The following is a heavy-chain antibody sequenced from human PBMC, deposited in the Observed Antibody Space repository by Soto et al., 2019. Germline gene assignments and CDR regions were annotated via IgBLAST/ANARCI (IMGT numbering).Heavy chain of an antibody. Sequence: ASVKVSSKASGYTFTRYAMHWVRQAPGQRLEWMGWINAGNGNTKYSQKFQGRVTITRDTSASTAYMELSSLRSEDTAVYYCASHYDSSGYYYRGLDYWGQGTLVTVSS. CDR3: ASHYDSSGYYYRGLDY. V-gene: IGHV1-3*01. CDR1: GYTFTRYA. D-gene: IGHD3-22*01. CDR2: INAGNGNT. J-gene: IGHJ4*02.